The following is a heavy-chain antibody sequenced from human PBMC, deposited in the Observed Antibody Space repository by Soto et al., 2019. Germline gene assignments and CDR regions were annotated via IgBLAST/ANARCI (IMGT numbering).Heavy chain of an antibody. V-gene: IGHV5-10-1*01. CDR1: GYSFTSYW. Sequence: GESLKISCKGSGYSFTSYWISWVRQMPGKGLEWMGRIDPSDSYTNYSPSFQGHVTISADKSISTAYLQWSSLKASDTAMYYCARHSIVVVPAAINYYYGMDVWGQGTTVTVSS. D-gene: IGHD2-2*01. CDR3: ARHSIVVVPAAINYYYGMDV. CDR2: IDPSDSYT. J-gene: IGHJ6*02.